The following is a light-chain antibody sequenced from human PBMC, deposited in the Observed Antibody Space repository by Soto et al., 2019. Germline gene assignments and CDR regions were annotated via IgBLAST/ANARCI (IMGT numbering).Light chain of an antibody. CDR1: QSVSSN. Sequence: EIVMTQSPATLSVSPGERATLSCRASQSVSSNLAWYQQKPGQAPRLFIYGASTRATGIPDRFSGSGSGTEFTLTISSLQFEDFAVYYCQQYNNRPLFGQGTRLEIK. V-gene: IGKV3-15*01. CDR3: QQYNNRPL. CDR2: GAS. J-gene: IGKJ5*01.